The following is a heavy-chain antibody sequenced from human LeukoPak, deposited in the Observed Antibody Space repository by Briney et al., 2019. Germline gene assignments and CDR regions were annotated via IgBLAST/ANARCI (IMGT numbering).Heavy chain of an antibody. V-gene: IGHV3-21*01. J-gene: IGHJ6*02. D-gene: IGHD3-10*01. CDR1: GFTFSSFG. CDR2: ISSSGGYI. CDR3: ARVGAWYVSGSYSGYFYGMDV. Sequence: GGSLRLSCAASGFTFSSFGMNWVRQAPGKGLDWVSSISSSGGYIYYADSVKGRFTISRDNAKNSLYLQMNSLRAEDTAVYYCARVGAWYVSGSYSGYFYGMDVWGQGTLVTVSS.